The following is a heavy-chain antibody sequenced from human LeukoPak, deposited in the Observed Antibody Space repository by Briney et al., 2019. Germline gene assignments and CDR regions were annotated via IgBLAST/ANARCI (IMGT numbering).Heavy chain of an antibody. CDR3: ARAGPYGGEPGQYYYFYMDV. Sequence: EASVKVSCKASGGTFSSYAISWVRQAPGQGLEWMGGIIPIFGTANYAQKFQGRVTITADESTSTAYMELSSLRSEDTAVYYCARAGPYGGEPGQYYYFYMDVWGKGTTVAVSS. CDR1: GGTFSSYA. J-gene: IGHJ6*03. V-gene: IGHV1-69*13. CDR2: IIPIFGTA. D-gene: IGHD4-23*01.